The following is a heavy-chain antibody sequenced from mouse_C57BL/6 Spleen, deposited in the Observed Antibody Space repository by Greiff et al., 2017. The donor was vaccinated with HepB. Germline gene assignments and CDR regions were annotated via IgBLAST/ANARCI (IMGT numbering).Heavy chain of an antibody. J-gene: IGHJ2*01. CDR1: GYTFTSYG. Sequence: QVQLKESGAELARPGASVKLSCKASGYTFTSYGISWVKQRTGQGLEWIGEIYPRSGNTYYNEKFKGKATLTADKSSSTAYMELRSLTSEDSAVYFCARYSLSNYGFDYWGQGTTLTVSS. V-gene: IGHV1-81*01. D-gene: IGHD2-5*01. CDR2: IYPRSGNT. CDR3: ARYSLSNYGFDY.